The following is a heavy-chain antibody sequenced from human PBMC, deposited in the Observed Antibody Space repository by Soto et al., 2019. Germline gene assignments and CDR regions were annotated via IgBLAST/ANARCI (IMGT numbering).Heavy chain of an antibody. CDR3: ARGVKVTTIYYYYYYMDV. Sequence: ASVKVSCKASGYTFTSYDINWVRQATGQGLEWMGWMNPNSGNTGYAQKFQGRVTMTRNTSISTAYMELSSLRSEDTAVYYCARGVKVTTIYYYYYYMDVWGKGTTVTVSS. D-gene: IGHD4-4*01. CDR2: MNPNSGNT. CDR1: GYTFTSYD. V-gene: IGHV1-8*01. J-gene: IGHJ6*03.